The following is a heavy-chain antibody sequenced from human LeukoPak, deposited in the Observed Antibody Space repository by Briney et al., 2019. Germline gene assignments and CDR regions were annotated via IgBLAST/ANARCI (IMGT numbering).Heavy chain of an antibody. CDR3: ARRSGSTSYNWGGYYYYYSMDV. Sequence: HRASVKVSCKASGYTFTSYDINWVRQATGQGLEWRGWINPNSGNTGYAQKFQGRVTMTRNTSISTAYMELSSLKSEDTAVYYCARRSGSTSYNWGGYYYYYSMDVWGKGTTVTVSS. CDR1: GYTFTSYD. J-gene: IGHJ6*03. V-gene: IGHV1-8*01. CDR2: INPNSGNT. D-gene: IGHD2-2*01.